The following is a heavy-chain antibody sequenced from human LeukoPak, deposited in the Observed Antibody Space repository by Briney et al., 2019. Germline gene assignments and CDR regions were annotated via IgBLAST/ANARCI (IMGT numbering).Heavy chain of an antibody. Sequence: SETLSLTCTVSGGSISSSSYYWGWIRQPPGKGLEWIGSIYYSGSTYYNPSLKSRVTISVDTSKNQFSLKLSSVTAADTAVYYCARAGVGIAAAAPDYWGQGTLVTVSS. CDR2: IYYSGST. D-gene: IGHD6-13*01. J-gene: IGHJ4*02. CDR3: ARAGVGIAAAAPDY. CDR1: GGSISSSSYY. V-gene: IGHV4-39*07.